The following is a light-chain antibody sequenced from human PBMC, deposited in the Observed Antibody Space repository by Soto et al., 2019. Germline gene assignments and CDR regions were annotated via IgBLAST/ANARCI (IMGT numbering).Light chain of an antibody. J-gene: IGKJ5*01. V-gene: IGKV1-33*01. CDR2: DAS. Sequence: DMQMTQSPSSLSATLGDRVTIXXQASQDISNYLNWYQQKPGKAPKVXIYDASNLETGVPSRFSGSGAGTDFTFTISSLQPEDIATYYCQQYDNLPITFGQGTRLEIK. CDR1: QDISNY. CDR3: QQYDNLPIT.